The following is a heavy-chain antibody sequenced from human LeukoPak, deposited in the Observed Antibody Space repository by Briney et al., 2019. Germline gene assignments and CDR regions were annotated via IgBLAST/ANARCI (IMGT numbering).Heavy chain of an antibody. D-gene: IGHD2-15*01. J-gene: IGHJ6*03. CDR2: IKQDGSEK. CDR1: GFTFSNYW. Sequence: GGSLRLSCVASGFTFSNYWMSWVRQAPGKGLEWVANIKQDGSEKYYVDSVKGRFTISRDNAKNSLYLQMNSLRAEDTAVYYCARVGVVVVAATRNYYYYYMDVWGKGTTVTVSS. V-gene: IGHV3-7*01. CDR3: ARVGVVVVAATRNYYYYYMDV.